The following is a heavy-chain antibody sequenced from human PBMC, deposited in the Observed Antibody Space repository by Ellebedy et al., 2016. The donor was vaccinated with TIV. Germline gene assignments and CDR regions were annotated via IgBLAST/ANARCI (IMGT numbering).Heavy chain of an antibody. D-gene: IGHD6-19*01. Sequence: ASVKVSXXASGYTFTSYDINWVRQAPGQGLEWMGWIDPNSGGTNYAQKFQGWVTMTRDTSISTAYMDLSRLRSDDTAVYYCATAGSSGKDYFDYWGQGTPVTVSS. V-gene: IGHV1-2*04. CDR2: IDPNSGGT. CDR3: ATAGSSGKDYFDY. CDR1: GYTFTSYD. J-gene: IGHJ4*02.